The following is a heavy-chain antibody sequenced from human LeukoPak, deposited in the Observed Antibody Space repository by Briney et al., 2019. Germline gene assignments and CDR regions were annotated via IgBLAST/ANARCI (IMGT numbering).Heavy chain of an antibody. CDR2: IYATRST. Sequence: SETLSLTCTVSGGSISSYYWSWIRQAPGKGLEWIGYIYATRSTNYNPSLKSRVTISVDTSKNQFSLNLRSVTAADTAVYYCARHGSVRSPLGHWGQGTLVTVSS. V-gene: IGHV4-4*09. D-gene: IGHD3-10*01. J-gene: IGHJ4*02. CDR1: GGSISSYY. CDR3: ARHGSVRSPLGH.